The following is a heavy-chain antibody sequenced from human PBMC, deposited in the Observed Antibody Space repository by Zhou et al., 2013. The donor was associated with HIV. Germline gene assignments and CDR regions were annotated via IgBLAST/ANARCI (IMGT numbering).Heavy chain of an antibody. D-gene: IGHD3-22*01. CDR1: GDTFSVSL. CDR2: LIPIFGTA. Sequence: QVQLVQSGPEVKEPGSSVKVSCKAFGDTFSVSLVSWVRLAPGQGLEWIGGLIPIFGTANYAQKFQGRVTITTDESTSTAYMELSSLRSEDTAVYYCARVVDSSGYYPLRYWGQGTLVTVSS. J-gene: IGHJ4*02. V-gene: IGHV1-69*05. CDR3: ARVVDSSGYYPLRY.